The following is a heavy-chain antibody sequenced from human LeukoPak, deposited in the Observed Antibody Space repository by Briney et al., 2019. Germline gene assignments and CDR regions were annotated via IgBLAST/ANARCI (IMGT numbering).Heavy chain of an antibody. CDR1: GFTFSNCP. D-gene: IGHD3-10*01. Sequence: PGGSLRLSCAASGFTFSNCPMTWVRQAPGKGLEWVSSISGSGGSTYYADSVKGRFTISRDNSKNTLYLQMNSLRAEDTAVYYCASGITLLRGVMDFWGQGTLVTASS. CDR2: ISGSGGST. J-gene: IGHJ4*02. CDR3: ASGITLLRGVMDF. V-gene: IGHV3-23*01.